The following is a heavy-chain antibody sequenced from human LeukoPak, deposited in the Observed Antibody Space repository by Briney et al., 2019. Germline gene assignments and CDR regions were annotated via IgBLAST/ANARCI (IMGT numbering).Heavy chain of an antibody. CDR1: GGSFSGYY. D-gene: IGHD4-17*01. CDR3: AREDYGDYTRSRAFDI. J-gene: IGHJ3*02. Sequence: PSETLSLTCAVYGGSFSGYYWSWIRQPPGKGLEWIGEINHSGSTNYNPSLKSRVTISVDTSKNQFSLKLSSVTAADTAVYYCAREDYGDYTRSRAFDIWGQGTMVTVSS. CDR2: INHSGST. V-gene: IGHV4-34*01.